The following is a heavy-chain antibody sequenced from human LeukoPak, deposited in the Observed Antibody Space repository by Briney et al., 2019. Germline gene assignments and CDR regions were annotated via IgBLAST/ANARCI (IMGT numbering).Heavy chain of an antibody. V-gene: IGHV1-69*01. J-gene: IGHJ4*02. CDR1: GGTFSSYA. CDR3: ARDRTTYYYDSSGYGPFDY. CDR2: IIPIFGTA. D-gene: IGHD3-22*01. Sequence: SVKVSCKASGGTFSSYAISWVRQAPGQGLEWMGGIIPIFGTANYAQKFQGRVTITADESTSTAYMELSSLRSEDTAVYYCARDRTTYYYDSSGYGPFDYWGQGTLVTVSS.